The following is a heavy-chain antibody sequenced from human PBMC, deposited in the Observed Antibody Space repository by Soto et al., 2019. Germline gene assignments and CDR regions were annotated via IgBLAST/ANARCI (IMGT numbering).Heavy chain of an antibody. Sequence: QVQLVQSGAEVKKPGASVKVSCKASGYTFTSYGISWVRQAPGQGLEWMGWISAYNGNTNYAQKLQGRVTMTTDTSTSTANLELRSLRSDDMAVYYCARVIRVVGATMYWAAFDIWGQGTMVTVSS. D-gene: IGHD1-26*01. J-gene: IGHJ3*02. CDR3: ARVIRVVGATMYWAAFDI. V-gene: IGHV1-18*03. CDR2: ISAYNGNT. CDR1: GYTFTSYG.